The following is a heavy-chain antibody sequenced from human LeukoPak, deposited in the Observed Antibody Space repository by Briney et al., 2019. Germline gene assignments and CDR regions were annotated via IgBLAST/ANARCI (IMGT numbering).Heavy chain of an antibody. CDR2: ISSSSTTT. Sequence: GGSLRLSCAASGFTFRNYGMNWARQAPGQGLEWVSYISSSSTTTEYAESVKGRFTISRDNAKMSLYLQVRSLRAEDTAVYYCARGGYSRLDYWGQGTQVTVSS. CDR1: GFTFRNYG. V-gene: IGHV3-48*04. D-gene: IGHD4-11*01. CDR3: ARGGYSRLDY. J-gene: IGHJ4*02.